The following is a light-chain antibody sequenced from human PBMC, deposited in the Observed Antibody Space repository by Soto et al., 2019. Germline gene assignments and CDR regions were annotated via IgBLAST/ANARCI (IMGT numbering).Light chain of an antibody. CDR3: QQYNNWPTYT. CDR2: DAS. CDR1: QSISRW. Sequence: DIQMTQSPSTLSASVGDRVTITCRASQSISRWLAWYQQKSGKAPKFLIYDASSLESGVPSRFSGSGSGTEFTLTISTLQPDDFAVYYCQQYNNWPTYTFGQGTKLEIK. J-gene: IGKJ2*01. V-gene: IGKV1-5*01.